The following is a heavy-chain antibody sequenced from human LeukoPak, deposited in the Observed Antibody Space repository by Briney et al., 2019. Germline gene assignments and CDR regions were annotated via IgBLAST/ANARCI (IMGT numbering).Heavy chain of an antibody. CDR1: GYTFTGYY. D-gene: IGHD4-23*01. CDR3: ARAPAVVTPYVDY. J-gene: IGHJ4*02. CDR2: INPNSGGT. Sequence: ASVKVSCKASGYTFTGYYMHWVRQAPGQGLEWMGWINPNSGGTNYAQKFQGRVTMTRDTSISTAYMELRSLRSDDTAVYYCARAPAVVTPYVDYWGQGTLVTVSS. V-gene: IGHV1-2*02.